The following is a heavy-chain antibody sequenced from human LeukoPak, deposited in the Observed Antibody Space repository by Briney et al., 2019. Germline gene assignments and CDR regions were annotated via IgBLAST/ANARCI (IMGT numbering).Heavy chain of an antibody. Sequence: GASVRVSCKASGYTFTSYDINWVRQATGQGLEWMGWMNPNSGNTGYAQKFQGRVTMTRNTSISTAYMELSSLRSEDTAVYYCARVSKAYYYDSSLAYWGQGTLVTVSS. D-gene: IGHD3-22*01. J-gene: IGHJ4*02. CDR2: MNPNSGNT. CDR3: ARVSKAYYYDSSLAY. V-gene: IGHV1-8*01. CDR1: GYTFTSYD.